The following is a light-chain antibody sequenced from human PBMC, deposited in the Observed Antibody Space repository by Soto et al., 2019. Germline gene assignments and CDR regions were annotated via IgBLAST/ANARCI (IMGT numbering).Light chain of an antibody. CDR1: QDIRNY. CDR2: AAS. V-gene: IGKV1-27*01. CDR3: QEYDVVPLT. Sequence: DIQMTQSPSSLSASVGDRVTITCRASQDIRNYLAWYQQKPGKVPELLIYAASTFHSGVPSRFSGSGYGTYFTLTITNLQPEDVATYYCQEYDVVPLTFGGGTKVEL. J-gene: IGKJ4*01.